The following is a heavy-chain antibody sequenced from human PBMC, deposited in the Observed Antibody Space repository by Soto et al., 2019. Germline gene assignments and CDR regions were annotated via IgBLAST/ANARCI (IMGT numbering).Heavy chain of an antibody. J-gene: IGHJ4*02. CDR2: SYYSGGS. D-gene: IGHD5-12*01. Sequence: QVQLQESGPGLVKASQTLSLTCTLSGASVSSAEHYWSWIRQPPGKGLEWIGYSYYSGGSYYNASLQRRVRISVDTSQNQFSLKLTSVPAADTAVYYCALLSGYDPAAAADKWGPGILVSVSS. V-gene: IGHV4-30-4*01. CDR3: ALLSGYDPAAAADK. CDR1: GASVSSAEHY.